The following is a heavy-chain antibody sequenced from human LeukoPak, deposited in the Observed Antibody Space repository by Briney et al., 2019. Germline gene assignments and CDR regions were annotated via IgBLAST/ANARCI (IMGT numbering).Heavy chain of an antibody. Sequence: ASVKVSCKASGGTFISYAISWVRQAPGQGLEWMGGIIPIFGTANYAQKFQGRVTITTDESTSTAYMELSSLRSEDTAVYYCARAYCSGGSCYSEGYYFDYWGQGTLVTVSS. V-gene: IGHV1-69*05. CDR2: IIPIFGTA. CDR3: ARAYCSGGSCYSEGYYFDY. CDR1: GGTFISYA. D-gene: IGHD2-15*01. J-gene: IGHJ4*02.